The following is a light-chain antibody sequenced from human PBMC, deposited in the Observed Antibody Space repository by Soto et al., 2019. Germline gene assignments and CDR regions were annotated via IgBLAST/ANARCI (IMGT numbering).Light chain of an antibody. J-gene: IGKJ1*01. CDR1: QSVLYSSNNKNY. V-gene: IGKV4-1*01. CDR2: WAS. Sequence: DIVMTQSPDSLAVSLGERATINCNSSQSVLYSSNNKNYLAWYQQKPGQPPKLLIYWASTRESGVPDRFSGSGSGTDFTLTISSLQAEDVAVYYCQQYYSTPWTVGQGTKVDI. CDR3: QQYYSTPWT.